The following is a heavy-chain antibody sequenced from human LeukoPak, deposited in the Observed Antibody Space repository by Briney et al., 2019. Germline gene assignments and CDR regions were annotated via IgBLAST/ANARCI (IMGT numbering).Heavy chain of an antibody. V-gene: IGHV3-53*01. CDR2: IYSDGVT. J-gene: IGHJ3*02. Sequence: SGGSLRLSCAVSGFIVNSYAVSCVRGSPGKGGAGVSLIYSDGVTQYADSVKGRFTISRDNSKNTLYLQMNSLRAEDTDVYYCAKAIWGSPPRGAFDISGQGTMVTVSS. CDR1: GFIVNSYA. D-gene: IGHD7-27*01. CDR3: AKAIWGSPPRGAFDI.